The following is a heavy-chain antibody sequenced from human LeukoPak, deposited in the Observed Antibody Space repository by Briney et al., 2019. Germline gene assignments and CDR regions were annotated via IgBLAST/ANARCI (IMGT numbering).Heavy chain of an antibody. D-gene: IGHD5-18*01. CDR2: INWNGGST. V-gene: IGHV3-20*04. J-gene: IGHJ6*03. CDR3: AKASRFGYSYGPREYFYYMDV. Sequence: GGSLRLSCAASGFTFDDYGMSWVRQAPGKGLEWVSGINWNGGSTGYADSVKGRFTISRDNAKNSLYLQMNSLRAEDTAVYYCAKASRFGYSYGPREYFYYMDVWGKGTTVTISS. CDR1: GFTFDDYG.